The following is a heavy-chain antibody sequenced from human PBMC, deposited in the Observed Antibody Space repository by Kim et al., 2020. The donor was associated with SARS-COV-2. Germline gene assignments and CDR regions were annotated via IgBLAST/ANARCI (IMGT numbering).Heavy chain of an antibody. D-gene: IGHD3-22*01. J-gene: IGHJ4*02. CDR1: GYSISSSHW. CDR3: ARTGHSGFYQYYFNS. V-gene: IGHV4-28*01. CDR2: IYSSGNT. Sequence: SETLSLTCAVSGYSISSSHWWGWIRQPPGKGLEWIGYIYSSGNTNYNPSLKSRVTMFLDTSKNQFSLRLTSVTAEDTAVYYCARTGHSGFYQYYFNSWGQGTLVTVSS.